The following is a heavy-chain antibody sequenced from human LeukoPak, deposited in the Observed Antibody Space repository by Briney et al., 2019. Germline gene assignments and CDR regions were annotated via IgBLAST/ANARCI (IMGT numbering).Heavy chain of an antibody. D-gene: IGHD2-2*01. Sequence: PWETLTLTCAVSGASISSSNWWSWARQPPGKGREWIGEIFHAGTTNYNPSLQSRVTISVDNSRNQFSLKLTSVTAADTAVYYCMRTYCSNISGFYFDYWGQGAPASVSS. CDR3: MRTYCSNISGFYFDY. CDR1: GASISSSNW. J-gene: IGHJ4*02. V-gene: IGHV4-4*02. CDR2: IFHAGTT.